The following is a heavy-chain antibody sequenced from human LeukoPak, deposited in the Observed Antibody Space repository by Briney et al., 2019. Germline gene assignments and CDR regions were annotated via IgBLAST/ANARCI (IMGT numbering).Heavy chain of an antibody. CDR1: GYTLTELS. CDR3: ARGPQVTMIVVVIPEDY. D-gene: IGHD3-22*01. V-gene: IGHV1-24*01. CDR2: FDPEDGET. J-gene: IGHJ4*02. Sequence: GASVKVSCKVSGYTLTELSMHWVRQAPGKGLEWMGGFDPEDGETIYAQKFQGRVTMTEDTSTDTAYMELSSLRSDDTAVYYCARGPQVTMIVVVIPEDYWGQGTLVTVSS.